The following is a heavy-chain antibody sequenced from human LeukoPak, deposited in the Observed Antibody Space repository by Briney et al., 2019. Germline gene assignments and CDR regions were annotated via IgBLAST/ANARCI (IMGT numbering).Heavy chain of an antibody. CDR3: ARPYGAHSSGWVDY. V-gene: IGHV5-51*01. CDR2: IYPGDSDT. J-gene: IGHJ4*02. CDR1: GFSFSTYW. D-gene: IGHD6-19*01. Sequence: GESLKISCKGSGFSFSTYWIGWVRQMPGKGLEWMGIIYPGDSDTTYSPSFQGQVTISADKSISTAYLQWSSMKASDTGMYYCARPYGAHSSGWVDYWGQGTLVTVSS.